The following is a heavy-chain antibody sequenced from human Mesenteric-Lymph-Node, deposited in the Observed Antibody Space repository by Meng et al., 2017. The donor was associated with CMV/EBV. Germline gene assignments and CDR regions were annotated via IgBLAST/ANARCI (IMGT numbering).Heavy chain of an antibody. CDR3: AKGLRRDGYNYYFDY. CDR1: GFTFSSYS. Sequence: SGFTFSSYSMNWVRQAPGKGLEWVSAISGSGGSTYYADSVKGRFTISRDNSKNTLYLQMNSLRAEDTAVYYCAKGLRRDGYNYYFDYWGQGTLVTVSS. D-gene: IGHD5-24*01. J-gene: IGHJ4*02. V-gene: IGHV3-23*01. CDR2: ISGSGGST.